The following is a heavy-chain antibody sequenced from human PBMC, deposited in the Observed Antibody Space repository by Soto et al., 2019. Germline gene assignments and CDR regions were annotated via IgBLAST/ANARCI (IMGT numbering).Heavy chain of an antibody. CDR3: ARGGAPYGDYGYYYYYMDV. Sequence: ASVKVSCKASGYTFTSYDINWVRQATGQGLEWMGWMNPNSGNTGYAQKFQGRVTMTRNTSISTAYMGLSSLRSEDTAVYYCARGGAPYGDYGYYYYYMDVWGKGTTVTVSS. D-gene: IGHD4-17*01. J-gene: IGHJ6*03. CDR2: MNPNSGNT. V-gene: IGHV1-8*01. CDR1: GYTFTSYD.